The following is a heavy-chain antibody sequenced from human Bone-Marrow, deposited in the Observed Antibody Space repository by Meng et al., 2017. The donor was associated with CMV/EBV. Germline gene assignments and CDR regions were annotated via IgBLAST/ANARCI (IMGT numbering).Heavy chain of an antibody. CDR1: GFTFSNYW. CDR2: ISGSSRYI. J-gene: IGHJ4*02. D-gene: IGHD1-14*01. V-gene: IGHV3-21*01. CDR3: ARDRKTTDYFNY. Sequence: GESLKISCAASGFTFSNYWMTWVRQAPGKGLEWVSSISGSSRYIYYADSVKGRFTISRDNAKNSLYLQMNSLSAEDTAVYYCARDRKTTDYFNYWGRGTLVTVSS.